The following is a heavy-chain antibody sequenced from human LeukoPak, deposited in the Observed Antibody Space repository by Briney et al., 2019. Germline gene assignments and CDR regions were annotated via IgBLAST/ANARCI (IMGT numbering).Heavy chain of an antibody. D-gene: IGHD1-26*01. J-gene: IGHJ6*03. Sequence: GGSLRLSCAASGFTFDDHAMNWVRQAPGKGLEWVSGINWNGASTVYADSVKGRFTISRDNAKNSLYLQMHSLRAEHTALYFCARDPYSGSYSGVYYYYYMDVWGKGTTVTVSS. CDR3: ARDPYSGSYSGVYYYYYMDV. CDR2: INWNGAST. V-gene: IGHV3-20*04. CDR1: GFTFDDHA.